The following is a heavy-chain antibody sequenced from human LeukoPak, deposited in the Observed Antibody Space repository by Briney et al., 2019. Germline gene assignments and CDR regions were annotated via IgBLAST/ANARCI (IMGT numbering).Heavy chain of an antibody. CDR3: ARGGVGVAKGFWLDP. CDR2: IWYDGSNK. V-gene: IGHV3-33*01. CDR1: GFTFSSYG. J-gene: IGHJ5*02. Sequence: GRSLRLSCAASGFTFSSYGMHWVRQAPGKGLEWVAVIWYDGSNKYYADSVKGRFTISRDNSKNTLYLQMNSLRAEDTAVYYCARGGVGVAKGFWLDPWGQGTLVTVSS. D-gene: IGHD3-3*01.